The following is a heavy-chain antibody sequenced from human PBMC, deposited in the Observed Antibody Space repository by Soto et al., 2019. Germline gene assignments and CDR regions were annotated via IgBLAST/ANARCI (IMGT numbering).Heavy chain of an antibody. CDR2: IYYSGST. CDR1: GGSISSYY. CDR3: ARDRGITVAGYFYSYGMDV. J-gene: IGHJ6*02. D-gene: IGHD6-19*01. Sequence: PLETLSLTCTVSGGSISSYYWSWIRQPPGKRLEWIGYIYYSGSTYYNPSLKSRVTILVDTSKNQFSLKLTSVTAADTAVYYCARDRGITVAGYFYSYGMDVWGQGTTVTVSS. V-gene: IGHV4-59*01.